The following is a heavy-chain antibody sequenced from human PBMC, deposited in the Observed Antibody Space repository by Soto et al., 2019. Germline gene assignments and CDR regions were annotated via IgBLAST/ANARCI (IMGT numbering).Heavy chain of an antibody. Sequence: QVPLVESGGGVVQPGRSLRLSCAASGFTFSAYGIHWVRQAPGKGLEWVATISFDSRDKLYVDSMNGRLTISRENSRNTVYLQMDSLRAEDTAVYHCARVCGGDCGNAFEVWGQGTVVAVSP. CDR1: GFTFSAYG. J-gene: IGHJ3*01. CDR2: ISFDSRDK. V-gene: IGHV3-33*05. CDR3: ARVCGGDCGNAFEV. D-gene: IGHD2-21*02.